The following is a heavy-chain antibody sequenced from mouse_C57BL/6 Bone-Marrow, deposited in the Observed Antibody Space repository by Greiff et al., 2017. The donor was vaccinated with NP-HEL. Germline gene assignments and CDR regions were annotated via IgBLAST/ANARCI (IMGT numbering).Heavy chain of an antibody. CDR3: ARGPPYYGSSYWYVDV. V-gene: IGHV3-8*01. Sequence: VQLKQSGPGLAKPSQTLSLTCSVTGYSITSDYWNWIRKFPGNKLEYMGYISYSGSTYYNPSLKSRISITRDTSKNQYYLQLNSVTTEDTATYYGARGPPYYGSSYWYVDVWGTGTTVTVSS. CDR2: ISYSGST. J-gene: IGHJ1*03. CDR1: GYSITSDY. D-gene: IGHD1-1*01.